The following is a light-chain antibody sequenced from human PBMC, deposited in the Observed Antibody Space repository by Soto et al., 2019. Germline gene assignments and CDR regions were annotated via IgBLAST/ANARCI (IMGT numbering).Light chain of an antibody. J-gene: IGKJ1*01. CDR2: DAS. CDR3: QQYATYAPST. CDR1: QSIGTW. Sequence: IQLTQSPSTLSGSVGDRITRTFRASQSIGTWLAWYQHRPGEGPKLLIHDASSLESGVPSSFSGSGSATEFSLTISSLQSPDSGTYHCQQYATYAPSTFGQGTKVDIK. V-gene: IGKV1-5*01.